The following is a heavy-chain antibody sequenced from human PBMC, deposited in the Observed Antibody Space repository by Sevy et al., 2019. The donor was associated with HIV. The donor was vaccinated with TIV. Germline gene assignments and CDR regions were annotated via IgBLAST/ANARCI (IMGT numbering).Heavy chain of an antibody. CDR3: ARGIFGSGSRLGLGY. CDR2: MRQDGRAT. D-gene: IGHD3-10*01. J-gene: IGHJ4*02. V-gene: IGHV3-7*03. Sequence: GGSLRLSCEASGFSFSDYWMTWVRQAPGKGLEWVANMRQDGRATYYVDSVKGRFTVSRDNAKNSLWLQMNSLRAEDTAVYYCARGIFGSGSRLGLGYWGQGTLVTVSS. CDR1: GFSFSDYW.